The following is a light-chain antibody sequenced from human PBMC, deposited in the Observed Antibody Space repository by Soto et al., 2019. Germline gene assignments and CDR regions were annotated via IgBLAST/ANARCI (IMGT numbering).Light chain of an antibody. V-gene: IGKV1-5*01. J-gene: IGKJ1*01. CDR2: AAS. Sequence: GDRVTVTCRASQSISSWLAWYQQKPGQAPKLLIYAASNLYTGVPSRFSGSRSGTEFTLTISSLQPEDFASYYCLQDDSESCTFGQGTKVDIK. CDR1: QSISSW. CDR3: LQDDSESCT.